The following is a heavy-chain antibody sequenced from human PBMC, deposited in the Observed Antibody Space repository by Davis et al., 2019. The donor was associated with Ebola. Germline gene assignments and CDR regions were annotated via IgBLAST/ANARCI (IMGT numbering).Heavy chain of an antibody. J-gene: IGHJ4*02. CDR3: AKQRGVGAIDYDY. CDR2: ISDSGSNT. Sequence: GESLKISCAASGFTFSSYGMHWVRQAPGKGLEWVSAISDSGSNTYYADSVKGRFTISRDNSKNTLYLQMSSLRADDTAVYYCAKQRGVGAIDYDYWGRGTVVTVSS. D-gene: IGHD1-26*01. V-gene: IGHV3-23*01. CDR1: GFTFSSYG.